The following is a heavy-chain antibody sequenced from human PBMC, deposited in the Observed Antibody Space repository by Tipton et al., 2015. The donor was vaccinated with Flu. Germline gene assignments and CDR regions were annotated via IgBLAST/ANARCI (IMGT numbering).Heavy chain of an antibody. CDR1: SGSIRSTNYF. CDR2: IYPSGTT. Sequence: TLSLTCTVSSGSIRSTNYFCAWIRQPPGKRLELIGSIYPSGTTYYNPSLKSRVTISVDTSKSQFSLKLRSVTAADTAVYYRARLSYYDVDLKNFYFDYWGQGALVTVSS. V-gene: IGHV4-39*01. J-gene: IGHJ4*02. D-gene: IGHD3-10*02. CDR3: ARLSYYDVDLKNFYFDY.